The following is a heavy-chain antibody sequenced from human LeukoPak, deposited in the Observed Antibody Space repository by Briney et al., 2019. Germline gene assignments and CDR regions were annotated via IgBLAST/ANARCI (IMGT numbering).Heavy chain of an antibody. V-gene: IGHV3-7*01. Sequence: GGSLRLSCAASGFTFSSYWMSWVRQAPGKGLEWVANIKQGGSEKYYVDSVKGRFTISRDNAKNSLYLQMNSLRAEDTAVYYCARDKSITGTPNRFDPWGQGTLVTVSS. J-gene: IGHJ5*02. CDR1: GFTFSSYW. D-gene: IGHD1-7*01. CDR3: ARDKSITGTPNRFDP. CDR2: IKQGGSEK.